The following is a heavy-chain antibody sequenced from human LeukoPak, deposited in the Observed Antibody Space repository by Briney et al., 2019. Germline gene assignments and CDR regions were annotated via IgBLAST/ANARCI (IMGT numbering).Heavy chain of an antibody. CDR3: ARGRAAAGSKGCYFDY. Sequence: AASVKVSCKASGYTFTSYDINWVRQATGQGLEWMGWMNPNSGNTGYAQKFQGRVTITRNTSISTAYMELSSLRSEDTAVYYCARGRAAAGSKGCYFDYWGQGTLVTVSS. V-gene: IGHV1-8*03. J-gene: IGHJ4*02. CDR1: GYTFTSYD. CDR2: MNPNSGNT. D-gene: IGHD6-13*01.